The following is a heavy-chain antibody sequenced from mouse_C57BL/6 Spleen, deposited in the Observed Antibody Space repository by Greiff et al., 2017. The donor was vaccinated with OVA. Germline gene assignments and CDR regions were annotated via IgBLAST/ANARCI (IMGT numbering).Heavy chain of an antibody. V-gene: IGHV1-54*01. CDR3: ARDYDAYYFDY. Sequence: VQLQQSGAELVRPGTSVKVSCKASGYAFTNYLIEWVKQRPGQGLEWIGVINPGSGGTNYNEKFKGKATLTADKSSSTAYMQLSSLTSEDSAVYFCARDYDAYYFDYWGKGTTLTVSS. CDR1: GYAFTNYL. CDR2: INPGSGGT. J-gene: IGHJ2*01. D-gene: IGHD2-4*01.